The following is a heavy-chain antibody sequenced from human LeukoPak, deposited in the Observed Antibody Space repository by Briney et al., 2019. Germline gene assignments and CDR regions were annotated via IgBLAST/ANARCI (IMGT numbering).Heavy chain of an antibody. Sequence: ASVKVSCKASGYTFTSYGISWVRQAPGQGPEWMGWISAYNGNTNYAQKLQGRVTMTTDTSTSTAYMELRSLRSDDTAVYYCARDYDFWSGLNWFDPWGQGTLVTASS. CDR3: ARDYDFWSGLNWFDP. CDR1: GYTFTSYG. J-gene: IGHJ5*02. CDR2: ISAYNGNT. V-gene: IGHV1-18*01. D-gene: IGHD3-3*01.